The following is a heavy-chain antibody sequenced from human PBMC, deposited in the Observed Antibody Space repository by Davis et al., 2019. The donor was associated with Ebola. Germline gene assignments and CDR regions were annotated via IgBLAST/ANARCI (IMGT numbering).Heavy chain of an antibody. CDR1: GFTFSDSA. Sequence: GGSLRLSCAASGFTFSDSAMHWVRQASGKGLEWVGRIRSKANSYATAHAASVKGRFTISRDDSKNTAYLQMNSLKTEDTAVYYCEVAVAGTGYMDVWGQGTTVTVSS. J-gene: IGHJ6*02. CDR3: EVAVAGTGYMDV. CDR2: IRSKANSYAT. V-gene: IGHV3-73*01. D-gene: IGHD6-19*01.